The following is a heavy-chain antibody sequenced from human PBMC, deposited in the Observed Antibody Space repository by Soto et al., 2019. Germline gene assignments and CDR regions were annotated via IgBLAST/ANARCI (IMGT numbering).Heavy chain of an antibody. Sequence: QVQLVQSGAEVKKPGSSVKVSCKASGGTFSSYAISWVRQAPGQGLEWMGGIIPIFGTANYAQKFQGRVTINADESTSTAYMELRSQRTEDKAVEYGARTVDTAMVTGSKFDYWGQGTMVTVSS. CDR3: ARTVDTAMVTGSKFDY. D-gene: IGHD5-18*01. V-gene: IGHV1-69*01. J-gene: IGHJ4*02. CDR1: GGTFSSYA. CDR2: IIPIFGTA.